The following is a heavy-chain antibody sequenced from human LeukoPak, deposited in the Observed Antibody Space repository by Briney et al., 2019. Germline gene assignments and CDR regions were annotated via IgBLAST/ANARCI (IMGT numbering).Heavy chain of an antibody. CDR3: ARSYDFWSGLTIDY. CDR2: INHSGST. D-gene: IGHD3-3*01. V-gene: IGHV4-34*01. CDR1: GGSISSYY. J-gene: IGHJ4*02. Sequence: SETLSLTCTVSGGSISSYYWSWIRQPPGKGLEWIGEINHSGSTNYNPSLKSRVTISVDTSKNQFSLKLSSVTAADTAVYYCARSYDFWSGLTIDYWGLGTLVTVSS.